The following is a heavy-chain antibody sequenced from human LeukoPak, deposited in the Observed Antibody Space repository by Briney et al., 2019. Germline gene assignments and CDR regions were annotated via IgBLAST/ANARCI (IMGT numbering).Heavy chain of an antibody. CDR2: IKQDGSEK. J-gene: IGHJ6*03. D-gene: IGHD6-13*01. V-gene: IGHV3-7*01. CDR3: ARVRFGIAAAGPTYYYYYMDV. CDR1: GFTFSSYW. Sequence: PGGSLRLSCAASGFTFSSYWMIWVRQAPGKGLEWVANIKQDGSEKYYVDSVKGRFTISRDNAKNSLYLQINSLGAEDTAVYYCARVRFGIAAAGPTYYYYYMDVWGKGTTVTVSS.